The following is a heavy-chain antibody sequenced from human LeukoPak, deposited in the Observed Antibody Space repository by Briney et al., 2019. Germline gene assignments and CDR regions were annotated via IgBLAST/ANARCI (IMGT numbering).Heavy chain of an antibody. D-gene: IGHD3-16*02. J-gene: IGHJ4*02. CDR2: ISAYNGNT. V-gene: IGHV1-18*01. CDR3: ARGTYYDYVWGSYRPYYFDY. CDR1: GYTFTSYG. Sequence: ASVKVSCKASGYTFTSYGISWVRQAPGQGLEWVGWISAYNGNTNYAQKLQGRVTMTTDTSTSTAYMELRSLRSDDTAVYYCARGTYYDYVWGSYRPYYFDYWGQGTLVTVSS.